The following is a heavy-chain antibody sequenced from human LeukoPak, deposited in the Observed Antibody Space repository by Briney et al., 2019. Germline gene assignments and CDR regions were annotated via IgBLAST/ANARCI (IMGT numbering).Heavy chain of an antibody. CDR3: AKDRGIAAAGMA. V-gene: IGHV3-30-3*01. CDR1: GFTFSSYA. Sequence: GGSLRLSCAASGFTFSSYAMHWVRQAPGKGLEWVAVISYDGSNKYYADSVKGRFTISRDNSKNTLYLQMNSLRAEDTAVYYCAKDRGIAAAGMAWGQGTLVTVSS. J-gene: IGHJ5*02. CDR2: ISYDGSNK. D-gene: IGHD6-13*01.